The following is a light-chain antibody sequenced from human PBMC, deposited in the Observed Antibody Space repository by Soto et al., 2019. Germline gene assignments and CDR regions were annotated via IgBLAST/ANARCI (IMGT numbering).Light chain of an antibody. CDR3: VTWDSSLRDAV. J-gene: IGLJ3*02. Sequence: QSVLTQPPSVSAAPGQTVTISCSGSSSNVQNNYVSWHPQIPGAAPKLLIYGNNKRPSGIPDRFSGSKSGATATLGITGLQTGDAADYDCVTWDSSLRDAVFGGGTKLTVL. CDR2: GNN. CDR1: SSNVQNNY. V-gene: IGLV1-51*01.